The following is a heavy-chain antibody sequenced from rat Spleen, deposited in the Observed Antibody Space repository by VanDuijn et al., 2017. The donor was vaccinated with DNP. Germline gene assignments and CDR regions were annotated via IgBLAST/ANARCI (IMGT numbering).Heavy chain of an antibody. CDR1: GFSLTSYH. CDR2: VQSGGST. V-gene: IGHV2-27*01. Sequence: QVQLKESGPGLVQPSQTLSLTCTVSGFSLTSYHVHWVRQPPGKGLEWMGRVQSGGSTDYNSGLKSRLSISRDTSKSQVFLKMISLQTEDIATYYCARGNYGGYDYWGQGVMVTVSS. CDR3: ARGNYGGYDY. J-gene: IGHJ2*01. D-gene: IGHD1-11*01.